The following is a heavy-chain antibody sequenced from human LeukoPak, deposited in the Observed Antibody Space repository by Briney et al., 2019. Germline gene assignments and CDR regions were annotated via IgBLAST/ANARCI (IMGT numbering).Heavy chain of an antibody. D-gene: IGHD6-13*01. V-gene: IGHV3-23*01. CDR3: AKEPRSIAAAVGWFDP. CDR1: GFTFSSYA. CDR2: ISGSGGST. J-gene: IGHJ5*02. Sequence: GGSLRLSCAASGFTFSSYAMSWVRQAPGKGLEWVSGISGSGGSTYYADSVKGRFTISRDNSKNTLYLQMNSLRAEDTAVYCCAKEPRSIAAAVGWFDPWGQGTLVTVSS.